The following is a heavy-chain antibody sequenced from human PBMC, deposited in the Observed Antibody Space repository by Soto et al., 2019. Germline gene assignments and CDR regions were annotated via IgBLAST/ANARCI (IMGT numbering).Heavy chain of an antibody. CDR1: GLNVSSNY. V-gene: IGHV3-53*01. CDR3: ARVAGGMDY. CDR2: IYSGGST. Sequence: PGGSMRLSCAASGLNVSSNYMSWVRQAPGKGLEWVSVIYSGGSTYYADSVKGRFTISRDNSKNTLYLQMNSLRAEDTAVYYCARVAGGMDYWGQGTLVTVSS. J-gene: IGHJ4*02. D-gene: IGHD6-13*01.